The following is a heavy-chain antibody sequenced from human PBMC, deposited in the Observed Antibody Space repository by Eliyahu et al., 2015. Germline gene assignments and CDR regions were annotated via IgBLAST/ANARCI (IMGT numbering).Heavy chain of an antibody. CDR1: GFTFXSFW. J-gene: IGHJ3*02. Sequence: DVQLVESGGGLVQPGGSLRLSCAXSGFTFXSFWMYWVRQDPGKGLVCISRINXDGSITTDADSVKGRFTISRDNAKNTLYLQMNTLRVEDTAVYYCARERGTLDIWGQGTMVTV. V-gene: IGHV3-74*01. D-gene: IGHD3-16*01. CDR3: ARERGTLDI. CDR2: INXDGSIT.